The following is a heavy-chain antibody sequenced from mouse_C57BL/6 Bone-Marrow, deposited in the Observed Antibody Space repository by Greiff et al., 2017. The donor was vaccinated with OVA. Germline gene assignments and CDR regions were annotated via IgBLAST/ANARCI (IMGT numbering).Heavy chain of an antibody. CDR1: GYTFTSYW. Sequence: QVQLQQSGAELVRPGTSVKLSCKASGYTFTSYWMHWVKQRPGQGLEWIGVIDPSDSYTNYNQKFKGKATLTVDTSSSTAYMQLSSLTSEDSAVYYCARRNFITLPPFFDYWGQGTTLTVSS. V-gene: IGHV1-59*01. CDR3: ARRNFITLPPFFDY. J-gene: IGHJ2*01. D-gene: IGHD1-1*01. CDR2: IDPSDSYT.